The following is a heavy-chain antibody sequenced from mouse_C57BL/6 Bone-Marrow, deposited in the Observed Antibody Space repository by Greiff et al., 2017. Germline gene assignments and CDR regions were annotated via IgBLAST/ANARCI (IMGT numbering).Heavy chain of an antibody. CDR2: IDPEDGDT. J-gene: IGHJ1*03. D-gene: IGHD1-1*01. Sequence: VQLQQSGAELVRPGASVKLSCTASGFNIKDYYMHWVKQRPEQGLEWIGRIDPEDGDTEYAPKFQGKATMTADTSSNTAYLQLSSLTSEDTAVYYCTTGYYYGSSFRRYFAVWRTAATVPAFS. CDR3: TTGYYYGSSFRRYFAV. CDR1: GFNIKDYY. V-gene: IGHV14-1*01.